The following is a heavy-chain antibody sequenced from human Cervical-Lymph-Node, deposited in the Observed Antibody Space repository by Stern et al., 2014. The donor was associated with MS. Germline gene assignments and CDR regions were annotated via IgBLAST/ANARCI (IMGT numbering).Heavy chain of an antibody. J-gene: IGHJ4*02. CDR3: ARDSTYYYGSGSFGRWYFDS. CDR2: ISPSGGTI. Sequence: EVQLVESGGGLVQPGGSLRLSCATSGFTFSSYCMNWVRQAPGKGLEWHSYISPSGGTIYYAVSVKGLFTISRDDGKNSLYLQMDSLGVEDTAVYYCARDSTYYYGSGSFGRWYFDSWGLGVRVTVSS. CDR1: GFTFSSYC. D-gene: IGHD3-10*01. V-gene: IGHV3-48*01.